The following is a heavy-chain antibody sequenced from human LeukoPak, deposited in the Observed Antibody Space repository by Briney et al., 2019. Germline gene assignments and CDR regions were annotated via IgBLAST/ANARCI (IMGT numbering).Heavy chain of an antibody. J-gene: IGHJ4*02. D-gene: IGHD4-17*01. Sequence: GGSLRLSCEASGFPFSSYYMPWVRQPPGRGLVWVSRFSSDGRNTNYADSVKGRFTISRDNAKNTLYLQMNGLRAEDTAVYYCASFSYGDNYAGTWGQGTLVTVSS. CDR3: ASFSYGDNYAGT. CDR2: FSSDGRNT. V-gene: IGHV3-74*01. CDR1: GFPFSSYY.